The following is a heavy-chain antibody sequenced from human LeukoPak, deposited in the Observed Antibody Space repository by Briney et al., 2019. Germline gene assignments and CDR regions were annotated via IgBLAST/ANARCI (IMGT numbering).Heavy chain of an antibody. CDR2: IYYSGST. Sequence: SETLSLTCTVSVGSISSYYWSWIRQPPGKGLEWIGSIYYSGSTYYNPSLKSRVTISVDTSRNQFSLKLSSVTAADTAVYYCARPYGAAGLDWGQGTLVTVSS. D-gene: IGHD4-17*01. V-gene: IGHV4-59*05. CDR3: ARPYGAAGLD. J-gene: IGHJ4*02. CDR1: VGSISSYY.